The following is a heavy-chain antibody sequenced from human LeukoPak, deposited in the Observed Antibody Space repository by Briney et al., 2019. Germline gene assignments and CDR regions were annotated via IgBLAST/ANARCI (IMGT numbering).Heavy chain of an antibody. D-gene: IGHD1-14*01. CDR1: GFTFGEYA. CDR3: TRVGSPDGYYYLYMDV. CDR2: IRSITYLATT. Sequence: PGGSLRLSCTTSGFTFGEYAMSWIRQAPGKELEWVGFIRSITYLATTGYAASVRGRFSISRDDSKSIAYLQMNSLKTDDTAVYYCTRVGSPDGYYYLYMDVWGEGTTVTVSS. V-gene: IGHV3-49*03. J-gene: IGHJ6*03.